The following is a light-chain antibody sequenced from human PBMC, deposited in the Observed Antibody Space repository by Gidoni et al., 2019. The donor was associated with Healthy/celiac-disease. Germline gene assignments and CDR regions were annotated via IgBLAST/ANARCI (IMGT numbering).Light chain of an antibody. CDR2: AAS. V-gene: IGKV1-39*01. CDR3: QQSYSTPYT. J-gene: IGKJ2*01. CDR1: QSISSY. Sequence: DIPMTQSPSSLSASVGDRVTITCRASQSISSYLNWYQQKPGKAPKLLIYAASSLQSGVPSRFSGSGSGTDFTLTISSLQPEDCATYDCQQSYSTPYTFGQGTKLEIK.